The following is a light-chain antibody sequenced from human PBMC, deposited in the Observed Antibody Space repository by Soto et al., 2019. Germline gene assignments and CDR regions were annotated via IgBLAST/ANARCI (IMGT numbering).Light chain of an antibody. J-gene: IGKJ4*01. V-gene: IGKV3-20*01. CDR1: QSVSSSQ. CDR2: GAS. Sequence: EIVLTQSPGTLSLSPGEGATLSCRAGQSVSSSQLAWYQQTPGQAPRLLVYGASSRATGIPERFSGSVSETDFTLTISRLEPEDFAVYYCQQYGSSPALTFGGGTKVDIK. CDR3: QQYGSSPALT.